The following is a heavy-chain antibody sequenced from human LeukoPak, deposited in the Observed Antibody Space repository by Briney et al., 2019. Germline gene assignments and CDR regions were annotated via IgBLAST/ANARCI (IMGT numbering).Heavy chain of an antibody. V-gene: IGHV1-46*01. Sequence: ASVKVSCKASGYTFTSYYMHWVRQAPGQGPEWMGIINPSGGSTSYAQKFQGRVTMTRDTSTSTVYMELSSLRSEDTAVYYCAAYSSSSFAVDYWGQGTLVTVSS. D-gene: IGHD6-6*01. CDR2: INPSGGST. CDR1: GYTFTSYY. J-gene: IGHJ4*02. CDR3: AAYSSSSFAVDY.